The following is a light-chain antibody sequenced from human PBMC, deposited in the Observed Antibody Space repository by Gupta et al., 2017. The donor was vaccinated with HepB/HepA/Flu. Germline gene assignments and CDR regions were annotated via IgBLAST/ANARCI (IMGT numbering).Light chain of an antibody. Sequence: QSVLTQPPSVSAAPGQQVTVSRPGTSSNIGNNFVSWYQQLPGTAPKLLIYENNKRPSGIPDQFSGSKSGTSATLGITGLQTEDEADYYCGTWDTSLNVYTFGTGTKVTVL. CDR3: GTWDTSLNVYT. V-gene: IGLV1-51*02. CDR2: ENN. CDR1: SSNIGNNF. J-gene: IGLJ1*01.